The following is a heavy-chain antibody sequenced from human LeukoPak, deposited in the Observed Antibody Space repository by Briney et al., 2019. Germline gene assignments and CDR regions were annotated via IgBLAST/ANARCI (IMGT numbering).Heavy chain of an antibody. CDR3: AKVRSSSSADYFDY. V-gene: IGHV3-23*01. CDR1: GFTFSSYA. D-gene: IGHD6-6*01. CDR2: TSGSGGST. Sequence: GGSLRLSCAASGFTFSSYAMSWVRQAPGKGLEWISVTSGSGGSTYYADFVKGRFTISRDNSKNTLYLQMNSLRAEDTAVYYCAKVRSSSSADYFDYWGQGTLVTVSS. J-gene: IGHJ4*02.